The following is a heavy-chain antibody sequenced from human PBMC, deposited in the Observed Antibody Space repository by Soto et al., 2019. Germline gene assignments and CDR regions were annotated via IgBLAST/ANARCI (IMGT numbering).Heavy chain of an antibody. Sequence: QVQLVQSGAEVKKPGASVKVSCKASGDTFTDYYIHWVRQAPGQGLERMGTVNPSGGHTTYAQHFLGRVPMTRDTPTSTLYMGLTSLTSEDTAVYYCARGGHVVVVTAALDYWGQGTLVTVSS. V-gene: IGHV1-46*01. D-gene: IGHD2-21*02. CDR3: ARGGHVVVVTAALDY. CDR1: GDTFTDYY. J-gene: IGHJ4*02. CDR2: VNPSGGHT.